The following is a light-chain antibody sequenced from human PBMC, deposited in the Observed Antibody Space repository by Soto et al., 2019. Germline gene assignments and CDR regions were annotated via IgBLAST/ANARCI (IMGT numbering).Light chain of an antibody. CDR1: SSDVGGYNY. CDR2: DVS. Sequence: QSVLTQPASVSGSPGQSITISCTGTSSDVGGYNYVSWYQQYPGKAPKLMIYDVSKRPSGVSNRFSGSKSGNTASLTISGLQAEDEADYYCSSYTSSSTSVVFGGETKLTVL. J-gene: IGLJ2*01. V-gene: IGLV2-14*01. CDR3: SSYTSSSTSVV.